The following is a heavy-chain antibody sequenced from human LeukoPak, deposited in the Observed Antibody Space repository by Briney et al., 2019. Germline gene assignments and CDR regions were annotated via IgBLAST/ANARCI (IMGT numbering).Heavy chain of an antibody. D-gene: IGHD3-10*01. CDR2: ISASGGNS. V-gene: IGHV3-23*01. CDR1: GFTFSTYA. J-gene: IGHJ4*02. Sequence: GGSLRLSCTASGFTFSTYAMTWVRQAPGKGLEWVSAISASGGNSYYADSVKGGFTISRDNSKNTLYLQMNSLRAEDTAVYYCARGSLYGSGSDWGQGTLVTVSS. CDR3: ARGSLYGSGSD.